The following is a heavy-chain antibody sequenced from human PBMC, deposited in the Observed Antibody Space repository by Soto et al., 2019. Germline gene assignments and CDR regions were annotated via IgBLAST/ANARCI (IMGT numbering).Heavy chain of an antibody. D-gene: IGHD3-22*01. CDR1: GFTFSTYA. J-gene: IGHJ6*02. V-gene: IGHV3-23*01. CDR2: ISGSGGST. CDR3: ARLYDSSGNYPYGMDV. Sequence: GGSLRLSCAASGFTFSTYAMTWVRQAPGKGLEWVSTISGSGGSTYYADSVKGRFTISKDNSKNTLYLQMNSLRAEDTAVYYCARLYDSSGNYPYGMDVWGQGTTVTVSS.